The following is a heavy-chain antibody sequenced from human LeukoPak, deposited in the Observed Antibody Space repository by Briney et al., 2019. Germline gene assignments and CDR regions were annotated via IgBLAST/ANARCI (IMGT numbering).Heavy chain of an antibody. CDR1: GYTFSDYD. Sequence: ASVKVSCKASGYTFSDYDINWVRQATGQGLEWMGWINPNSGNAGYAQKFQGRVTMTRNTSISTAYMELSSLRSEDTAVYYCARALAWGGSSYSYYYMDVWDKGTTVAVSS. CDR3: ARALAWGGSSYSYYYMDV. D-gene: IGHD1-26*01. V-gene: IGHV1-8*01. J-gene: IGHJ6*03. CDR2: INPNSGNA.